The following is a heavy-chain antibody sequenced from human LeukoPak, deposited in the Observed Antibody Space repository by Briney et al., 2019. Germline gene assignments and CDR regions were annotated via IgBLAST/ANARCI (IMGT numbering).Heavy chain of an antibody. J-gene: IGHJ4*02. Sequence: SETLSLTCAVYGGSFSGYYWSWIRQPPVKGLEWIGEINHSGSTNYNPSLKSRVTISVDTSKNQFSLKLSSVTAADTAVYYCARKKAYGDYLDYWGQGTLVTVSS. CDR2: INHSGST. D-gene: IGHD4-17*01. V-gene: IGHV4-34*01. CDR1: GGSFSGYY. CDR3: ARKKAYGDYLDY.